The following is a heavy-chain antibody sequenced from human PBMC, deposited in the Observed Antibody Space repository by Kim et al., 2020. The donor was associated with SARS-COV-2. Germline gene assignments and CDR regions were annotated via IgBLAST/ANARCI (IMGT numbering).Heavy chain of an antibody. CDR3: ARGRYSYGY. Sequence: SETLSLTCAVYGGSFSGYYWSWIRQPPGKGLEWIGEINHSGSTNYNPSLKSRVTISVDTSKNQFSLKLSSVTAADTAVYYCARGRYSYGYWGQGTLVTVSS. CDR2: INHSGST. V-gene: IGHV4-34*01. D-gene: IGHD5-18*01. J-gene: IGHJ4*02. CDR1: GGSFSGYY.